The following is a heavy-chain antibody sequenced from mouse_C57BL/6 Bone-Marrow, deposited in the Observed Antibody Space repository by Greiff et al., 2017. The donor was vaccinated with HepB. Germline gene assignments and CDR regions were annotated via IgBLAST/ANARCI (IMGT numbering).Heavy chain of an antibody. CDR3: ARAYYSNYHPYYFDY. Sequence: EVQLVESGPVLVKPGASVKMSCKASGYTFTDYYMNWVKQSHGKSLEWIGVINPYNGGTSYNQKFKGKATLTVDKSSSTAYMELNSLTSEDSAVYYCARAYYSNYHPYYFDYWGQGTTLTVSS. D-gene: IGHD2-5*01. J-gene: IGHJ2*01. V-gene: IGHV1-19*01. CDR1: GYTFTDYY. CDR2: INPYNGGT.